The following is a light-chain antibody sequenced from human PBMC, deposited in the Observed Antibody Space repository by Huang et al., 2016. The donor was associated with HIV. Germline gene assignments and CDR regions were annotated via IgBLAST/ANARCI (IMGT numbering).Light chain of an antibody. CDR2: AAS. CDR1: QDISSY. CDR3: QRLNNYPPAIT. Sequence: IQLTQSPSSLSASVGDRVTITCRASQDISSYLAWYQQKPGRAPALLIFAASTLQSGGPSRFSGSGSGTDFTLTISSLQPEDFATYYCQRLNNYPPAITFGQGTRLEMK. V-gene: IGKV1-9*01. J-gene: IGKJ5*01.